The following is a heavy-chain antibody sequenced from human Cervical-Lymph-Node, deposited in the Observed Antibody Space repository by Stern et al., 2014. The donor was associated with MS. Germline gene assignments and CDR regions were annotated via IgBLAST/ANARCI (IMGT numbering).Heavy chain of an antibody. CDR2: INSNTGAP. CDR1: GYTFTKYL. D-gene: IGHD3-3*01. J-gene: IGHJ5*02. Sequence: QVQLLQPGSELKKPGASVTISCKASGYTFTKYLIHWVRQAPGQGLEWMGWINSNTGAPMYARDVAGRFVFSLDTSVTTAYLQISRLKTEDTAVYYCARDMSDFWSDYGHNWFDPWGQGTLVTVSS. V-gene: IGHV7-4-1*02. CDR3: ARDMSDFWSDYGHNWFDP.